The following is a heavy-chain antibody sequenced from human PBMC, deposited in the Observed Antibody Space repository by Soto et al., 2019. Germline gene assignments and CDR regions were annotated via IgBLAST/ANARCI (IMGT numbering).Heavy chain of an antibody. D-gene: IGHD6-19*01. V-gene: IGHV4-31*03. CDR1: GGSISSGGYY. J-gene: IGHJ3*02. CDR2: IYYSGST. CDR3: ARDAPRGIAVAGNFAFDI. Sequence: QVQLQESGPGLVQPSQTLSLTCTVSGGSISSGGYYWSWIRQHPGKGLEWIGYIYYSGSTYYNPSLKSRVTISVDTSKNQFSLKLSSVTAADTAVYYCARDAPRGIAVAGNFAFDIWGQGTMVTVSS.